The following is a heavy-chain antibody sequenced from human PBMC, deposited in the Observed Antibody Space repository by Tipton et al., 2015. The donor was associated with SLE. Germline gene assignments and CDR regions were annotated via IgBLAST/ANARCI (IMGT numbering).Heavy chain of an antibody. D-gene: IGHD2/OR15-2a*01. Sequence: GLVKPSETLPLTCTVSGGSINSSSYYWGWIRQPPGKGLEWIGSIYNSGSTYYNPSLKSRVTIAVDTSRNQFSLKLRSVTAADTAVYYCARNIRWGGFWGQGTMVTVSS. CDR3: ARNIRWGGF. V-gene: IGHV4-39*01. CDR2: IYNSGST. J-gene: IGHJ3*01. CDR1: GGSINSSSYY.